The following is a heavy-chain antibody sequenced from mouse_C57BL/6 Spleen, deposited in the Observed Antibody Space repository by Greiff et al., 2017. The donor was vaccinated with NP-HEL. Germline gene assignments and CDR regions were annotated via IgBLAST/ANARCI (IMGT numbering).Heavy chain of an antibody. V-gene: IGHV3-6*01. J-gene: IGHJ4*01. Sequence: EVKLVESGPGLVKPSQSLSLTCSVTGYSITSGYYWNWIRQFPGNKLEWMGYISYDGSNNYNPSLKNRISITRDTSKNQFFLKLNSVTTEDTATYYCARELDNYYAMDYWGQGTSVTVSS. CDR3: ARELDNYYAMDY. D-gene: IGHD4-1*01. CDR1: GYSITSGYY. CDR2: ISYDGSN.